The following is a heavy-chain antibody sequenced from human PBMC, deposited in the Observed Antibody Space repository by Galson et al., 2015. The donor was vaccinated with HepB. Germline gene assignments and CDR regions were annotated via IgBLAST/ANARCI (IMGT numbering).Heavy chain of an antibody. J-gene: IGHJ1*01. CDR2: FDPEDGAT. CDR1: GYSLTELS. D-gene: IGHD6-19*01. CDR3: AAGSSGWFGNFQH. V-gene: IGHV1-24*01. Sequence: SVKVSCKVSGYSLTELSMHWVRQPPGKGLEWMGGFDPEDGATIYAQKFQGRVTMTEDTSTDTAYMELSSLRSEDTAVYYCAAGSSGWFGNFQHWGQGTLVTVSS.